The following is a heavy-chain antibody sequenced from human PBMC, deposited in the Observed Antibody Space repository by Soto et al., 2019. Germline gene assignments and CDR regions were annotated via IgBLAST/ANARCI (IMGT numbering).Heavy chain of an antibody. V-gene: IGHV3-30*18. J-gene: IGHJ4*02. Sequence: QVQLVESGGGVVQPGRSLRLSCAASGFTFSSYGMHWVRQAPGKGLEWVAVISYDGSNKYYEDSVKGRFTISRDNSKNTLYLQMNSLRAEDTAVYYCAKDRYQIVVVVAATPLDYWGQGTLVTVSS. CDR1: GFTFSSYG. CDR3: AKDRYQIVVVVAATPLDY. D-gene: IGHD2-15*01. CDR2: ISYDGSNK.